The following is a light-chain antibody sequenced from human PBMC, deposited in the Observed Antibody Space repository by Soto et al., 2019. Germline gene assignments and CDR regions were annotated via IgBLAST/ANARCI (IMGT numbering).Light chain of an antibody. V-gene: IGLV2-14*01. CDR3: SSYTSSSTLV. Sequence: QSALTQPASVSGSPGQSITISCTGTSSDVGGYNYVSWYQQHPGKAPKLMIYDVSNRPSGVSNRFSGSKSGNTASLTISGLQAEDEAADYCSSYTSSSTLVFGGGTKLTVL. CDR2: DVS. J-gene: IGLJ2*01. CDR1: SSDVGGYNY.